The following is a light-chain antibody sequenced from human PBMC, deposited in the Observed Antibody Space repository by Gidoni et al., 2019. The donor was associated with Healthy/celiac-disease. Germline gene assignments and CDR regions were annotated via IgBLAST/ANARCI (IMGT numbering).Light chain of an antibody. CDR2: KDS. V-gene: IGLV3-25*03. CDR1: ALPKQY. CDR3: QSADSSGTYYV. Sequence: SYELPQPPSVSVSPGQKARITCSGDALPKQYAYWYQQKPGQAPVLVIYKDSERPSGIPERFSGSSSGTTVTLTISGVQAEDEADYYCQSADSSGTYYVFGTGTKVTVL. J-gene: IGLJ1*01.